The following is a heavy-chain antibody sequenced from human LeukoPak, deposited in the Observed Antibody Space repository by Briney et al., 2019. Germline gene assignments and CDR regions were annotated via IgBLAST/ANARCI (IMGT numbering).Heavy chain of an antibody. CDR3: ATDSNPFDF. Sequence: GGSLRLSCAASGLTFNTYPMAWVRQAPGKGLEWVSRISGGGETTYYTDSVKGRFTISRDNSKNTLFLQMNSLRAEDTAIYFCATDSNPFDFWGQGTLVTVSS. J-gene: IGHJ4*02. CDR1: GLTFNTYP. CDR2: ISGGGETT. D-gene: IGHD6-13*01. V-gene: IGHV3-23*01.